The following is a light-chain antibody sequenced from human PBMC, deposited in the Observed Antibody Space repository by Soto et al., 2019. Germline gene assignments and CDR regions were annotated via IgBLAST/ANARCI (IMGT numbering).Light chain of an antibody. CDR2: DVN. Sequence: QSVLTQPASAPGSPGQSITISCTGTGTDVGAYDYVSWYQQHPGKAPKLVIYDVNNRPSRVSSRFSGSKSGNTASLTISGLQAEDEADYYCSSYTSSSIVYVFGTGTKVTVL. V-gene: IGLV2-14*03. CDR3: SSYTSSSIVYV. CDR1: GTDVGAYDY. J-gene: IGLJ1*01.